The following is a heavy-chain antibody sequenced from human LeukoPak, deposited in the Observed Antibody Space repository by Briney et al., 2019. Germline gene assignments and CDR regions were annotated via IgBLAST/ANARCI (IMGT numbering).Heavy chain of an antibody. J-gene: IGHJ4*02. CDR3: ARGRWLQYYFDY. CDR2: ISYTGSA. CDR1: GGSLSSYY. Sequence: PSETLSLTCTVSGGSLSSYYWSWIRQPPGKELEWIGYISYTGSANYNPSLKSRVSISVDTTKSHFSLRLSSVTAADTAVYYCARGRWLQYYFDYWGQGTLVTVSS. V-gene: IGHV4-59*01. D-gene: IGHD5-24*01.